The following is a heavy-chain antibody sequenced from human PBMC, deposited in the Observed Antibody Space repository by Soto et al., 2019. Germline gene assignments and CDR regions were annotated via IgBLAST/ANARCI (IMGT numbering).Heavy chain of an antibody. D-gene: IGHD4-17*01. Sequence: QLQLQESGSGLVKPSQTLSLTCAVSGGSISSGGYSWSWIRQPPGKGLEWIGYIYHSGSTYYNPSLKSRVTISVDRSKNQFSLKLSSVTAADTAVYYCARGCDGLTDYGGNYWYFDLWGRGTLVTVSS. CDR3: ARGCDGLTDYGGNYWYFDL. J-gene: IGHJ2*01. CDR1: GGSISSGGYS. V-gene: IGHV4-30-2*01. CDR2: IYHSGST.